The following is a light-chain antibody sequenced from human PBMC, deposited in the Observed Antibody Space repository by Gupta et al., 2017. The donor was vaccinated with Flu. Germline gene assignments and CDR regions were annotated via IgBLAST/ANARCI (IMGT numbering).Light chain of an antibody. V-gene: IGLV1-47*01. Sequence: RDTFSCSGGNSNIGINYVYWYQQLPGAAPKLIIYKSNQRPSGVPDRFSGSKSGTSASLAISGLRSEDEAEYYCATWDDSLSAVVFGEGTKLTVL. CDR2: KSN. CDR1: NSNIGINY. J-gene: IGLJ2*01. CDR3: ATWDDSLSAVV.